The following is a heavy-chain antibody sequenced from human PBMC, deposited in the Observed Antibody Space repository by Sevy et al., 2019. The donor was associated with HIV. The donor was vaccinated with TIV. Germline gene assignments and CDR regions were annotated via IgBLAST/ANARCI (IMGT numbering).Heavy chain of an antibody. CDR2: ISGSGGST. V-gene: IGHV3-23*01. CDR3: ARDGDIVVVPAAINGMDV. CDR1: GFTFSSYA. D-gene: IGHD2-2*01. J-gene: IGHJ6*02. Sequence: GGSLRLSCAASGFTFSSYAMSWVRQAPGKGLEWVSAISGSGGSTYYADSVKGRFTISRDNSKNTLYLQMNSLRAEDTAVYYCARDGDIVVVPAAINGMDVWGQGTTVTVSS.